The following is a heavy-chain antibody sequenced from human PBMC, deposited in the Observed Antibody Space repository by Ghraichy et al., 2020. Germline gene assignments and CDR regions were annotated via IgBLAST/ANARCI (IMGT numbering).Heavy chain of an antibody. CDR2: INNDGKER. V-gene: IGHV3-7*03. CDR1: GFSFSNSW. CDR3: ARDPKRGALDY. D-gene: IGHD3-10*01. J-gene: IGHJ4*02. Sequence: GGSLRLSCKASGFSFSNSWMSWVRQSPAKGLEWVANINNDGKERYYVDSLKGRFTISRDNGKNSLFLQISRLTVDDTAVYYCARDPKRGALDYWGQGTLVAVSA.